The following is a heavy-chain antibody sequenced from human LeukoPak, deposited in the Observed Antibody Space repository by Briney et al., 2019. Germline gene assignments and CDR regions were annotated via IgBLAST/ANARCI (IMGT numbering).Heavy chain of an antibody. V-gene: IGHV3-48*03. D-gene: IGHD5-12*01. CDR2: ISTSGSNI. CDR3: ARGTTINNFDY. CDR1: GFAFSSFE. J-gene: IGHJ4*02. Sequence: PGGSLRLSCAGSGFAFSSFEMNWVRQAPGKGLEWVSYISTSGSNIHYAGSVKGRFTISRDNAKNSLYLQMNSLREEDTAVYYCARGTTINNFDYGGQGTLVTVSS.